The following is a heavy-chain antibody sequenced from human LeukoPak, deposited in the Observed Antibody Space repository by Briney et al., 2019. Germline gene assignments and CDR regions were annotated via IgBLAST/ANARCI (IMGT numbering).Heavy chain of an antibody. CDR1: GGSFSGYY. Sequence: SETLSLTCAVYGGSFSGYYWSWIRQPPGKGLEWIGEINHSGSTNYSPSLKSRVTISVDTSKNQFSLKLSSVTAADTAAYYCAKAWLVRNWFDPWGQGTLVTVSS. V-gene: IGHV4-34*01. J-gene: IGHJ5*02. CDR2: INHSGST. CDR3: AKAWLVRNWFDP. D-gene: IGHD6-19*01.